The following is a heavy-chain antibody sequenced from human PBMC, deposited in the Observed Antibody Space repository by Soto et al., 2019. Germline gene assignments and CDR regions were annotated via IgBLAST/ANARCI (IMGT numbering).Heavy chain of an antibody. CDR3: TSGDGGPTDY. CDR1: GFIFSDAW. CDR2: IKSKTDGGTT. Sequence: EVQVVESGGGLVKPGGSLRLSCAASGFIFSDAWMSWVRQAPGKGLEWVGRIKSKTDGGTTDYAAPVKGRFTMSRDDSKKTLYLQMNSLKTEDTAVYYCTSGDGGPTDYWCQGTLVTVSS. D-gene: IGHD3-3*01. V-gene: IGHV3-15*01. J-gene: IGHJ4*02.